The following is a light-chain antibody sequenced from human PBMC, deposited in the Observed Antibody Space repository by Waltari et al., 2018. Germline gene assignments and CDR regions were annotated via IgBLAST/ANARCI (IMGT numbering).Light chain of an antibody. CDR2: YGS. CDR3: LQGSSTPYS. V-gene: IGKV6D-21*02. CDR1: QSLGNS. Sequence: EIVLTQSPDFQSVTPEETVTITCRARQSLGNSLHWYQQKPNQSPKLLIKYGSQSISGVPSRFSGSGSGTDFTLSISGLEGEDAAAYYCLQGSSTPYSFGQGTKLEIK. J-gene: IGKJ2*01.